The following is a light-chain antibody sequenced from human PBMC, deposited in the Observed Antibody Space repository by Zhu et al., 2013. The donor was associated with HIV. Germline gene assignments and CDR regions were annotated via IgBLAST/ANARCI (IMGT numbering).Light chain of an antibody. CDR1: QTINNNY. CDR2: AAS. J-gene: IGKJ1*01. CDR3: QQYNSYWT. V-gene: IGKV3-20*01. Sequence: IVLTQSPGTLSLSPGERATLSCRASQTINNNYLAWYQQKSGQAPRLLIYAASSRATGIPDRFSGHGSGTDFTLTISSLQSEDFAVYYCQQYNSYWTFGQGTKVEIK.